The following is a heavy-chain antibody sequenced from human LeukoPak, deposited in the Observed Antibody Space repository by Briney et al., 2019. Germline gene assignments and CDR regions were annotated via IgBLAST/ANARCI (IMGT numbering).Heavy chain of an antibody. CDR2: IIPILGIA. V-gene: IGHV1-69*04. CDR3: AREKDDSSGYYRLWGIDY. Sequence: ASVKVSFKASGGTFSSYAISWVRQAPGQGLEWMGRIIPILGIANYAQKFQGRVTITADKSTSTAYMELSSLRSEDTAVYYCAREKDDSSGYYRLWGIDYWGQGTLVTVSS. D-gene: IGHD3-22*01. J-gene: IGHJ4*02. CDR1: GGTFSSYA.